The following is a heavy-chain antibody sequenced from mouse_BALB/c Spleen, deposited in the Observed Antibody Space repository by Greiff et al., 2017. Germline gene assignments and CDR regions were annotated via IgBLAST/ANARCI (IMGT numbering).Heavy chain of an antibody. Sequence: DVMLVESGGGLVQPGGSRKLSCAASGFTFSSFGMHWVRQAPEKGLEWVAYISSGSSTIYYADTVKGRFTISRDNPKNTLFLQMTSLRSEDTAMYYCAREGNWGQGTLVTVSA. J-gene: IGHJ3*01. D-gene: IGHD2-14*01. CDR2: ISSGSSTI. V-gene: IGHV5-17*02. CDR3: AREGN. CDR1: GFTFSSFG.